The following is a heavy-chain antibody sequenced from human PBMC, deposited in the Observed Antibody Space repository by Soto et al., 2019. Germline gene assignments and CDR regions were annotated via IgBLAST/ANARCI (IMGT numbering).Heavy chain of an antibody. CDR2: ISYDANNK. V-gene: IGHV3-30-3*01. CDR3: ARAYCGGGSCSSYFHS. CDR1: GFTFNSHA. J-gene: IGHJ4*02. Sequence: QVQLVESGGGVVQPGRSLRLSCAASGFTFNSHAMHWVRQAPDKGLEWVAVISYDANNKYYADSVKGRFTISRDNSKNTMYLQMNTQGAEDTAVYYCARAYCGGGSCSSYFHSWGQGTLVTVSS. D-gene: IGHD2-15*01.